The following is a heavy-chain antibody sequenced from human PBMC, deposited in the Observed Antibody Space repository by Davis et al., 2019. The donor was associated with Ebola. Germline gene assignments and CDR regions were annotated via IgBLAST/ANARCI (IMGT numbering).Heavy chain of an antibody. CDR3: AREFSHPDLGYYYGMDV. Sequence: MPSETLSLTCTVSGGSLSSSSYYWGWIRQPPGKGLEWIGSIYYSGSTYYNPSLKSRVTISVDTSKNQFSLKLSSVTAADTAVYYCAREFSHPDLGYYYGMDVWGQGTTVTVSS. CDR2: IYYSGST. CDR1: GGSLSSSSYY. V-gene: IGHV4-39*02. J-gene: IGHJ6*02.